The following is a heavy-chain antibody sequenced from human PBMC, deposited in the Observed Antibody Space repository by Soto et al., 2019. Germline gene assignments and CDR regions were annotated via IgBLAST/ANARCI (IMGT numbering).Heavy chain of an antibody. CDR3: ARHAYGSGFYYGMNV. CDR1: GGSITSYY. D-gene: IGHD3-10*01. Sequence: QVQLQESGPGLVKPSETLSLTCTVSGGSITSYYWSWIRQPPGKGLEWLGYIYYTGSTNYNPSLKSRVTISLDTSNNQSSLKLSSVTAADTSVNYCARHAYGSGFYYGMNVWGHGTTVTVSS. CDR2: IYYTGST. V-gene: IGHV4-59*08. J-gene: IGHJ6*02.